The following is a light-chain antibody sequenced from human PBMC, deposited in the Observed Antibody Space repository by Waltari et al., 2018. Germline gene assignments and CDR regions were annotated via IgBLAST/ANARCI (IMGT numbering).Light chain of an antibody. J-gene: IGLJ3*02. CDR3: SSYTSTWV. CDR1: SSDFAVFNY. Sequence: QSALTQSASVSGTPGQSITISCTGTSSDFAVFNYVSWYQQHPGQAPQLMSYDVSKRPSGVSNRFSGSKSGNTASLTISGLQAEDEADYYCSSYTSTWVFGGGTKLTVL. V-gene: IGLV2-14*01. CDR2: DVS.